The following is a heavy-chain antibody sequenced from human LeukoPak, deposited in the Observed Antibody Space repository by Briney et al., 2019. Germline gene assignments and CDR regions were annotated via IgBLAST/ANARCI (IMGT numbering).Heavy chain of an antibody. V-gene: IGHV3-30-3*01. D-gene: IGHD6-19*01. J-gene: IGHJ4*02. CDR3: ARAPYRSGWYYFDF. Sequence: PGRSLRLSCAASGFTFSSYAMHWVRQAPGRGQEWVALISYDGNNRYYADSVKGRFTISGDNSKNTLYLHMNSLRGEDTAIYSCARAPYRSGWYYFDFWGQGTLVTVSS. CDR1: GFTFSSYA. CDR2: ISYDGNNR.